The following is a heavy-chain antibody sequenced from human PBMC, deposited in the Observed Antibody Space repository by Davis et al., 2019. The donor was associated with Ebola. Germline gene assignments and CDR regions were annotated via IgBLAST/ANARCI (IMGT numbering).Heavy chain of an antibody. CDR2: IWYDGSNK. Sequence: GESLKISCAASGFTFSSYGMHWVRQAPGKGLEWVAVIWYDGSNKYYADSVKGRFTISRDNSKNTLYLQMNSLRAEDTAVYYCARAPSFYTAMVVWDYFDYWGQGTLVTVSS. CDR1: GFTFSSYG. CDR3: ARAPSFYTAMVVWDYFDY. D-gene: IGHD5-18*01. J-gene: IGHJ4*02. V-gene: IGHV3-33*08.